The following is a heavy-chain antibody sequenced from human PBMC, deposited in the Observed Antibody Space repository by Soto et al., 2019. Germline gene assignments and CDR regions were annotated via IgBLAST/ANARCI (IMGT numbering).Heavy chain of an antibody. Sequence: QVQLVQSGAEVKKPGSSLKVSCKPSGGTFTNYAFSWVRQAPGQGLEWMGGIIPIFGTPDYAQNFQGRVTITADESTRTASMELSSLRSDDTAVYYCARERSVGYCITTTCPKPFYYYPMDVWGQGTTVTVSS. D-gene: IGHD2-2*01. J-gene: IGHJ6*02. V-gene: IGHV1-69*12. CDR3: ARERSVGYCITTTCPKPFYYYPMDV. CDR1: GGTFTNYA. CDR2: IIPIFGTP.